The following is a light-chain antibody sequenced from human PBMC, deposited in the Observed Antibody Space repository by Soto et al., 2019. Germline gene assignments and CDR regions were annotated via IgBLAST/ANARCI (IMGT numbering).Light chain of an antibody. V-gene: IGKV1-5*03. J-gene: IGKJ1*01. CDR2: RAS. CDR3: QHYNDYSRV. Sequence: DIQMPQSPSTLSASIGDTVTITCRTSQSVDTWLAWYQHKAGKAPKLLIYRASSLATGVPSRFSGSGSGTAFTLTITSLQPDDFATYYCQHYNDYSRVFGQGTQVEIK. CDR1: QSVDTW.